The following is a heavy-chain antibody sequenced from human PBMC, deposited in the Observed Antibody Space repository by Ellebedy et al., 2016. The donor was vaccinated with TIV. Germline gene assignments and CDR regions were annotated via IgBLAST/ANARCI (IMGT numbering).Heavy chain of an antibody. CDR2: FDPEDGET. D-gene: IGHD3-10*01. J-gene: IGHJ3*02. Sequence: ASVKVSCKVSGYTLTELSMHWVRQAPGKGLEWMGGFDPEDGETIYAQKFQGRVTMTEDTSTDTAYMELSSLRSEDTAVYYCATFELWFGESDAFDIWGQGTMVTVSS. CDR3: ATFELWFGESDAFDI. CDR1: GYTLTELS. V-gene: IGHV1-24*01.